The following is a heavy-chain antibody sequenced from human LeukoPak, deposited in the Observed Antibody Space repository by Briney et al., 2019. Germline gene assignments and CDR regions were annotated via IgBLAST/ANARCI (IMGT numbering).Heavy chain of an antibody. CDR3: AGAGRTWIDY. CDR2: IYSGGST. D-gene: IGHD2-8*01. CDR1: GFTFSSYA. Sequence: GGSLRLSCAASGFTFSSYAMHWVRQAPGKGLEWVSVIYSGGSTYYADSVKGRFTISRDNSKNTLYLQMNGLRAEDTAVYYCAGAGRTWIDYWGQGTLVTVSS. V-gene: IGHV3-53*01. J-gene: IGHJ4*02.